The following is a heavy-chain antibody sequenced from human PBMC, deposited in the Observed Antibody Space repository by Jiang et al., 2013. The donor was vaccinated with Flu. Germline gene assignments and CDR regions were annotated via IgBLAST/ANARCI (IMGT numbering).Heavy chain of an antibody. CDR1: GGSISSYY. CDR3: ARDMTPGRNYYYGMDV. Sequence: LLKPSETLSLTCTVSGGSISSYYWSWIRQPPGKGLEWIGYIYYSGSTNYNPSLKSRVTISVDTSKNQFSLKLSSVTAADTAVYYCARDMTPGRNYYYGMDVWGQGTTVTVSS. J-gene: IGHJ6*02. V-gene: IGHV4-59*01. CDR2: IYYSGST. D-gene: IGHD4-17*01.